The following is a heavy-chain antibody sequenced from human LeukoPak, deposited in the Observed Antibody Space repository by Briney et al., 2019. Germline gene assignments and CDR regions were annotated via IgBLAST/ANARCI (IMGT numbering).Heavy chain of an antibody. CDR3: ARDSVRGYSYGSYYYYHCYGMDV. CDR1: GYTFTGYY. CDR2: INPNSGGT. Sequence: ASVKVSCKASGYTFTGYYMHWVRQAPGQGLEWMGWINPNSGGTNYAQKFQGRVTMTRDTSISTAYMELSRLRSDDTAVYYCARDSVRGYSYGSYYYYHCYGMDVWGQGTTVTVSS. V-gene: IGHV1-2*02. D-gene: IGHD5-18*01. J-gene: IGHJ6*02.